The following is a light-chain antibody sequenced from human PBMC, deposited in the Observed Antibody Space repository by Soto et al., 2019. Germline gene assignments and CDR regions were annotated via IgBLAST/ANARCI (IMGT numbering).Light chain of an antibody. Sequence: EIVLTQSPGTLSLSPGERATLSCRASQSVSSSFLAWYQQKPGQAPRLLIYDASNRATGISARFSGSGFGTDFTLTISSLEPEDFAVYYCQNRNRWPLAFGGGTKVDIK. CDR1: QSVSSSF. CDR3: QNRNRWPLA. J-gene: IGKJ4*01. V-gene: IGKV3D-20*02. CDR2: DAS.